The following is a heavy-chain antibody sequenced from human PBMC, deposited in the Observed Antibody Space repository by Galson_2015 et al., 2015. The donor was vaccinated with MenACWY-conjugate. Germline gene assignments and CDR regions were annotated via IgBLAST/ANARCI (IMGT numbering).Heavy chain of an antibody. D-gene: IGHD3-22*01. Sequence: SLRLSCAAAGFKFSLYGMNWVRQAPGKGLEWVSSISSGSSYIYYADSVKGRFTISRDNANNSLHLQLNSLRVEDTALYYCARGKGSGSFPYYFDYWGQGVMVAVSS. CDR1: GFKFSLYG. V-gene: IGHV3-21*01. J-gene: IGHJ4*02. CDR3: ARGKGSGSFPYYFDY. CDR2: ISSGSSYI.